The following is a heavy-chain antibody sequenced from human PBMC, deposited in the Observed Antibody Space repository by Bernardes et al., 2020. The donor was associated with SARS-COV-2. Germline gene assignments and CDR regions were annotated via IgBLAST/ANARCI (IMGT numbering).Heavy chain of an antibody. CDR3: VRGTIDWKGYDY. CDR1: GFTFSRHY. CDR2: IRGDGGTT. V-gene: IGHV3-74*01. J-gene: IGHJ4*02. Sequence: GGSLRLSCAASGFTFSRHYMHWVRQVPGTGLVRVSEIRGDGGTTRYADSVEGRFTISRDNAKNTLYLQMYSLGVEDTAVYYCVRGTIDWKGYDYWGRGSLVTVSS. D-gene: IGHD3-9*01.